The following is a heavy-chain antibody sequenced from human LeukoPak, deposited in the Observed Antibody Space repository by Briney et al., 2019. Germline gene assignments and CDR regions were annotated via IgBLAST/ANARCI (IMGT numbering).Heavy chain of an antibody. CDR3: ARDLFSGAEMATLDY. Sequence: GGPLRLSCAASGFVFSTYAIHWVRHVPGKGLEYVSGINGNGDYTDYANSVKGRFTISRDNSKNTVYLQMGSLRAEDMAVYYCARDLFSGAEMATLDYWGQGTLVTVSS. V-gene: IGHV3-64*01. CDR2: INGNGDYT. J-gene: IGHJ4*02. D-gene: IGHD5-24*01. CDR1: GFVFSTYA.